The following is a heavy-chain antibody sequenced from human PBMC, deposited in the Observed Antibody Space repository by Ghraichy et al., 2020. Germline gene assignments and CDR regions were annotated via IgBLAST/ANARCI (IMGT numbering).Heavy chain of an antibody. CDR3: ARGRYFDWLRNYYYGMDV. V-gene: IGHV1-8*01. Sequence: ASVKVSCKASGYTFTSYDINWVRQATGQGLEWMGWMNPNSGNTGYAQKFQGRVTMTRNTSISTAYMELSSLRSEDTAVYYCARGRYFDWLRNYYYGMDVWGQGTTVTVSS. D-gene: IGHD3-9*01. CDR2: MNPNSGNT. CDR1: GYTFTSYD. J-gene: IGHJ6*02.